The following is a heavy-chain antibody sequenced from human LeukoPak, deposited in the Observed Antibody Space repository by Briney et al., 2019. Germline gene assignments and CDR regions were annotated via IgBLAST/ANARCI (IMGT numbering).Heavy chain of an antibody. D-gene: IGHD3-10*01. CDR1: GFTFSSYS. CDR3: AKGTMVSWYFDL. J-gene: IGHJ2*01. Sequence: GGSLRLSCAASGFTFSSYSMNWVRQAPGKGLEWVSSISSSSSYIYYADSVKGQFTISRDNSKNTLYLQMHSLRAEDAAIYSCAKGTMVSWYFDLWGRGTLVTVSS. CDR2: ISSSSSYI. V-gene: IGHV3-21*04.